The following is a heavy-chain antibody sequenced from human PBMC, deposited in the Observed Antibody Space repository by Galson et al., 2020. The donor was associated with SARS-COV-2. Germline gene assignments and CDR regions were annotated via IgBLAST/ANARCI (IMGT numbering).Heavy chain of an antibody. V-gene: IGHV1-18*01. CDR2: ISAYNGNT. CDR3: ARDITEQWLTHYYYYGMDV. D-gene: IGHD6-19*01. J-gene: IGHJ6*02. Sequence: ASVKVSCKASGYTFTSYGISWVRQAPGQGLEWMGWISAYNGNTNYAQKLQGRVTMTTDTSTSTAYMELRSLRSDDTAVYYCARDITEQWLTHYYYYGMDVWGQGTTVNVSS. CDR1: GYTFTSYG.